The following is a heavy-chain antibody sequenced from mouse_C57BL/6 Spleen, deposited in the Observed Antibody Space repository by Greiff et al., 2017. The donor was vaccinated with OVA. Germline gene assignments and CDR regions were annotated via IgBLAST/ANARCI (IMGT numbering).Heavy chain of an antibody. CDR3: TTKYYGSSSSFDY. V-gene: IGHV14-4*01. Sequence: EVQLQQSGAELVRPGASVKLSCTASGFNIKDDYMHWVKQRPEQGLEWIGWIDPENGDTEYASKFQGKATITADTSSNTAYLQLSSLTSEDTAVYYGTTKYYGSSSSFDYWGQGTTLTVSS. CDR2: IDPENGDT. CDR1: GFNIKDDY. J-gene: IGHJ2*01. D-gene: IGHD1-1*01.